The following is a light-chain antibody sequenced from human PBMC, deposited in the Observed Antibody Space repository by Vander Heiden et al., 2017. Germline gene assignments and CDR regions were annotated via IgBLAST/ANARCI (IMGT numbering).Light chain of an antibody. J-gene: IGKJ2*01. CDR1: QSLMHRNGNDH. Sequence: SEMTQSRLSLPVTPGEPASIPYRSSQSLMHRNGNDHLDWYLQKPGQSPQLLIYWGSNRASGVPDRFSGTGSGTDFTLKISRVEAEDVGVYYCMQALQTPYTFGQGTKLEIK. CDR2: WGS. V-gene: IGKV2-28*01. CDR3: MQALQTPYT.